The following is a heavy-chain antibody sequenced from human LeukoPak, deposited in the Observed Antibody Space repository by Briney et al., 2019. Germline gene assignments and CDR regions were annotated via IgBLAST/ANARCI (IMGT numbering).Heavy chain of an antibody. V-gene: IGHV4-59*01. D-gene: IGHD3-22*01. Sequence: PSETLSLTCVVSGGSISGYYWSWIRQPPGKGLEWIGYGHSSGRTNYNASLKSRATLSVDMSRNDFSLKLTSVTAADTAVYYCARAYKDSSGYQYSFDFWGRGTLVTVSS. CDR1: GGSISGYY. CDR2: GHSSGRT. CDR3: ARAYKDSSGYQYSFDF. J-gene: IGHJ4*02.